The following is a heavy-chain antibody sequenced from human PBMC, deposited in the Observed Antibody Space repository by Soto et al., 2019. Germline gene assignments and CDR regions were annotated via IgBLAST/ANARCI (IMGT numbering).Heavy chain of an antibody. D-gene: IGHD3-16*01. V-gene: IGHV3-53*02. CDR3: GRPHSSAYAYGMDV. J-gene: IGHJ6*02. CDR1: GFDVSSNY. CDR2: IYGYAGR. Sequence: GQLVETGGGLIQPGGSLRVSCAVSGFDVSSNYMSWVRQAPGKGLEWVSVIYGYAGRYYADSVKGRFTVSRDNSKNTLYLQMNSLRAEDTAVYYCGRPHSSAYAYGMDVWGQGTTVTVSS.